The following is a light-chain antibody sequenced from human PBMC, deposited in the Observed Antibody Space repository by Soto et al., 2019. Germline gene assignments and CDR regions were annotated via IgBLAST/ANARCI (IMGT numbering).Light chain of an antibody. V-gene: IGKV3-11*01. CDR3: QQSHNSPIT. Sequence: EMVFKQSPATLALSPGGRATLSSMASETIRDLLEWYQQRPGQPPRLLIYDTSNRATGIPARFSGSGSGTDFTLTISSLQPADLGAYYCQQSHNSPITFGQGTRLEIK. CDR2: DTS. J-gene: IGKJ5*01. CDR1: ETIRDL.